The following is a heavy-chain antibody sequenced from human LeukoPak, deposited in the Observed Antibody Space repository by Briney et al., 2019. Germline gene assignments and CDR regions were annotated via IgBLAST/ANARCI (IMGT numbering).Heavy chain of an antibody. J-gene: IGHJ5*02. Sequence: PSETLSLTCAVSGGSISSGGYSWSWIRQPPGKGLEWIGYIYHSGSTYYNPSLKSRVTISVDRSKNQFSLKLSSVTAADTAVYYCAACLSGDSSGWYEDWFDPWGQGTLVTVSS. CDR1: GGSISSGGYS. V-gene: IGHV4-30-2*01. CDR3: AACLSGDSSGWYEDWFDP. D-gene: IGHD6-19*01. CDR2: IYHSGST.